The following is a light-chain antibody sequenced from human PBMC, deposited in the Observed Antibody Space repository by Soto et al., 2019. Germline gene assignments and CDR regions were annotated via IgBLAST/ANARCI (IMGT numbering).Light chain of an antibody. J-gene: IGLJ1*01. CDR2: EVT. CDR1: SSDVGGYNY. Sequence: QSALTQPPSASGSPGQSVAISCTGTSSDVGGYNYVSWYQQYPGKAPKLIMYEVTKRPSGVPDRFSGSKSGNTASLTVFGLQAEDEADYYCCSYVGSNNYVFGTGTKLTVL. CDR3: CSYVGSNNYV. V-gene: IGLV2-8*01.